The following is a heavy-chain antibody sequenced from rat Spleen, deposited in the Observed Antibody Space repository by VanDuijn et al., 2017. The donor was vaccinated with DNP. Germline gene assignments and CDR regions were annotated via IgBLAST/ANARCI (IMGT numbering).Heavy chain of an antibody. CDR3: ATSPGPNWFAY. Sequence: EVQLVESGGGLVQPGRSLKLSCAASGITFSNSGMPWIRQAPTKGLEWVTSISHSGGGTYYQDSVKGRFTISRDNANHTLYLQMDSLRSEDTATYYCATSPGPNWFAYWGQGTLVTVSS. D-gene: IGHD1-4*01. CDR1: GITFSNSG. V-gene: IGHV5-19*01. J-gene: IGHJ3*01. CDR2: ISHSGGGT.